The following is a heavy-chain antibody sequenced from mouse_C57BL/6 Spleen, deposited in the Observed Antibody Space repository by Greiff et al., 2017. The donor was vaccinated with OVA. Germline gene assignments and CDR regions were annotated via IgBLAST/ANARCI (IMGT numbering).Heavy chain of an antibody. J-gene: IGHJ2*01. D-gene: IGHD1-1*01. V-gene: IGHV1-22*01. Sequence: VQLKESGPELVKPGASVKMSCKASGYTFTDYNMHWVKQSHGKSLEWIGYINPNNGGTSYNQKFKGKATLTVNKSSSTAYMELRSLTSEDSAVYYCARAYYYGSSYKNYFDYWGQGTTLTVSS. CDR3: ARAYYYGSSYKNYFDY. CDR1: GYTFTDYN. CDR2: INPNNGGT.